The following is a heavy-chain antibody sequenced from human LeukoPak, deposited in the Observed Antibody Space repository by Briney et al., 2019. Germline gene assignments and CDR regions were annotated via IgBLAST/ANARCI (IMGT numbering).Heavy chain of an antibody. CDR3: ARVRSSGYPPPPAFDY. CDR1: GGSISSYY. CDR2: IYYSGST. Sequence: SLTLSLTCTLCGGSISSYYWIWIRQPPGTALAWIGYIYYSGSTNYNPSLKSRVTISVDTSKNQFSLKLSSVTAADTAVYYCARVRSSGYPPPPAFDYWGQGTLVTASS. D-gene: IGHD3-22*01. V-gene: IGHV4-59*01. J-gene: IGHJ4*02.